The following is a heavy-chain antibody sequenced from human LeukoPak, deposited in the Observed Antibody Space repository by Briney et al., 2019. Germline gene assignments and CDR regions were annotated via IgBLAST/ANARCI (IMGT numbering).Heavy chain of an antibody. V-gene: IGHV1-2*02. CDR3: ARVYDFWSGYSRYYYYMDV. D-gene: IGHD3-3*01. CDR2: INPNSGGT. J-gene: IGHJ6*03. CDR1: GYTFTGYY. Sequence: ASVKVSCKASGYTFTGYYMHWVRQAPGQGLEWMGWINPNSGGTNYAQKFQGRVTMTRDTSISTAYMELSRLRSEDTAVYYCARVYDFWSGYSRYYYYMDVWGKGTTVTVSS.